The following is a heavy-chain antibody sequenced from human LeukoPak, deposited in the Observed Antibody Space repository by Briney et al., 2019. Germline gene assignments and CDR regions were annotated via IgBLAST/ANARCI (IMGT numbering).Heavy chain of an antibody. CDR2: IYYSGST. CDR3: ARESDDSSGYYPLCFDY. V-gene: IGHV4-39*07. Sequence: SETLSLTCTVSGGSISSSSYYWGWIRQPPGKGLEWIGSIYYSGSTYYNPSLKSRVTISVDTSKNQFSLKLSSVTAADTAVYYCARESDDSSGYYPLCFDYWGQGTLVTVSS. D-gene: IGHD3-22*01. J-gene: IGHJ4*02. CDR1: GGSISSSSYY.